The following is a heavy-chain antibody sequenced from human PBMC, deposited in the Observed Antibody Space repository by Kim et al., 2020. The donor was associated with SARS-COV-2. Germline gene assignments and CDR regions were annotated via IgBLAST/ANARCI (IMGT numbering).Heavy chain of an antibody. Sequence: GGSLRLSCAASGFTFSSYGMNWVRQAPGKGLEWVAVICCDGSNKYYADSVKGRFTISRDNSKNTLYLQMNSLRAEDTAVYYCARDLLLWFEELSNWFDPWGQGTLVTVSS. V-gene: IGHV3-33*01. CDR1: GFTFSSYG. CDR3: ARDLLLWFEELSNWFDP. D-gene: IGHD3-10*01. CDR2: ICCDGSNK. J-gene: IGHJ5*02.